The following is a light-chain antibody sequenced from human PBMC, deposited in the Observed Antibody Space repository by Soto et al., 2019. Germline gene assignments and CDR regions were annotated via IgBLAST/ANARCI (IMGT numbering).Light chain of an antibody. J-gene: IGKJ4*01. Sequence: IQMTQSPPSLSASVGDRVIITYRASQSTNNYVNWYQQKPGKAPKLLIYATSILQGGVPPRFSGSGSETDYTLTITSLQPEDFGTYYCQQSFKTPLTFGAGTNVEIK. CDR3: QQSFKTPLT. CDR2: ATS. CDR1: QSTNNY. V-gene: IGKV1-39*01.